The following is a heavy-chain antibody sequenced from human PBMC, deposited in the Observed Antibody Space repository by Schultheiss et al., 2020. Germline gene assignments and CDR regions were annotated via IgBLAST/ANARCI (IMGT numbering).Heavy chain of an antibody. CDR1: GFTFSSYA. J-gene: IGHJ4*02. CDR2: ISSNGGST. D-gene: IGHD3-22*01. V-gene: IGHV3-64D*06. Sequence: GESLKISCSASGFTFSSYAMHWVRQAPGKGLEYVSAISSNGGSTYYADSVKGRFTISRDNSKNTLYLQMSSLRAKDTAVYYCVKGGIVVVITPFDYWGQGTLVTVSS. CDR3: VKGGIVVVITPFDY.